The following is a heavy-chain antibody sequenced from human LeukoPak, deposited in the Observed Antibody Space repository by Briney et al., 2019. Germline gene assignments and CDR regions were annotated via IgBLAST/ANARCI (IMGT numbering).Heavy chain of an antibody. CDR1: GGSISSGSYY. CDR3: ARGATVTDLFDY. D-gene: IGHD4-17*01. J-gene: IGHJ4*02. CDR2: IYTSGST. V-gene: IGHV4-61*02. Sequence: SETLSLTCTVSGGSISSGSYYWSWIRQPAGKGLEWIGRIYTSGSTNYNPSLKSRVTISVDTSKNQFSLKLSSVTAADTAVYYCARGATVTDLFDYWGQGTLVTVSS.